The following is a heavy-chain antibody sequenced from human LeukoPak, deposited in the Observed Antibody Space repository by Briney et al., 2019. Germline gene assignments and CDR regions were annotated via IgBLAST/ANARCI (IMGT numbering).Heavy chain of an antibody. J-gene: IGHJ4*02. CDR2: IYHSGST. D-gene: IGHD2-21*01. CDR1: GGSISSGYY. V-gene: IGHV4-38-2*02. Sequence: IPSQTLSLTCTVSGGSISSGYYWGWIRQPPGKGLEWIGSIYHSGSTYYNPSLKSRVTISVDTSKNQFSLKLSSVTAADTAVYYCARSTVVNNLDYWGQGTLVTVSS. CDR3: ARSTVVNNLDY.